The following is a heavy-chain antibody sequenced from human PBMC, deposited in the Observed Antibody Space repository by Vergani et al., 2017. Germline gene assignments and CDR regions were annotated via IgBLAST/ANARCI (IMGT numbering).Heavy chain of an antibody. Sequence: EVQLLESGGGLVQPGGSLRLSCEASGFSFPGYAMSWVRQALGKGLELVSSVSGSSATPYYADSVKGRFIISRDNSKNTLHLQMNSLRADDTAVYYCTKCSRGYTGYFFDYWGQGTLATVSS. D-gene: IGHD5-12*01. J-gene: IGHJ4*02. CDR3: TKCSRGYTGYFFDY. CDR2: VSGSSATP. CDR1: GFSFPGYA. V-gene: IGHV3-23*01.